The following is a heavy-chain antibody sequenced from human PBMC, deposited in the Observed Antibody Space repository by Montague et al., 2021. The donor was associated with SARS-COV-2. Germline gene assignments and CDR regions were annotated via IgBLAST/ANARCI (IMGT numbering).Heavy chain of an antibody. V-gene: IGHV4-59*01. Sequence: SETLSLTCTVSGGPISSYYWSWIRQPPGKGLEWICYIYYSGSSNYNPSLKSRVTISIDTSKNQFSLNLNSVTAADGAVYYCASPGGYCSGGSCYYVYWGQGTLVTVSS. CDR3: ASPGGYCSGGSCYYVY. J-gene: IGHJ4*02. D-gene: IGHD2-15*01. CDR2: IYYSGSS. CDR1: GGPISSYY.